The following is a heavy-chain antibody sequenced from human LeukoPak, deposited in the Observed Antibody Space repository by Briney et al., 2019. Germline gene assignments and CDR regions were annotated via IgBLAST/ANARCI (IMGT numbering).Heavy chain of an antibody. CDR3: AKSNYYDSSRVPYYFDY. V-gene: IGHV3-23*01. CDR2: ISGSGGST. J-gene: IGHJ4*02. D-gene: IGHD3-22*01. CDR1: GFTFSSYA. Sequence: GGSLRLSCAASGFTFSSYAMNWVRRAPGKGLDWVSTISGSGGSTYYADSVKGRFTISRDNSKNTLYLQMNSLRAEDTAVYYCAKSNYYDSSRVPYYFDYWGQGTLVTVSS.